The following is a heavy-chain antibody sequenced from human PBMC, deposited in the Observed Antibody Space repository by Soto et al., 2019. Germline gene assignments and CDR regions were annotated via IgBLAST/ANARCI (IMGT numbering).Heavy chain of an antibody. D-gene: IGHD3-10*01. CDR1: GLTFRNYD. J-gene: IGHJ3*02. V-gene: IGHV3-13*04. Sequence: EVQLVESGGGLVQPGGSLRLSCAASGLTFRNYDMHWVRQPTGKGLEWVSSISAAADTYYAGSVTGRFTISREYAKNTLFLQMNSLRAGDTAVYYCARSSGSGSYAFDIWGQGAMVTVSS. CDR2: ISAAADT. CDR3: ARSSGSGSYAFDI.